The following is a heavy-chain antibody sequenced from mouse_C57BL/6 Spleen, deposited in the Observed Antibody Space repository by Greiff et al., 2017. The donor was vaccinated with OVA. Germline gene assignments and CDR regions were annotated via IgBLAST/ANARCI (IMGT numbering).Heavy chain of an antibody. CDR3: ARYRAHDGYLAWYFDV. Sequence: QVQLQPPGAELVKPGASVKMSCKASGYTFTSYWITWVKQRPGQGLEWIGDIYPGSGSTNYNEKFKSKATLTVDTSSSTAYMQLSSLTSEDSAVYYCARYRAHDGYLAWYFDVWGTGTTVTVSS. D-gene: IGHD2-3*01. CDR1: GYTFTSYW. CDR2: IYPGSGST. J-gene: IGHJ1*03. V-gene: IGHV1-55*01.